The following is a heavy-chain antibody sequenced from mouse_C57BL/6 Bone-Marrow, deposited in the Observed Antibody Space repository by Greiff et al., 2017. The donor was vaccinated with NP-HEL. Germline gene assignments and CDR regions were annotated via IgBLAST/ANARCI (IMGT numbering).Heavy chain of an antibody. CDR1: GYSITSDY. V-gene: IGHV3-8*01. J-gene: IGHJ1*03. D-gene: IGHD1-1*01. CDR2: ISYSGST. CDR3: ARNYGSSYNWYFDV. Sequence: EVKLMESGPGLAKPSQSLSLTCSVTGYSITSDYWNWIRKFPGNKLEYMGYISYSGSTYYNPSLKSRISITRDTSKNQYYLQLNSVTTEDTATYYCARNYGSSYNWYFDVWGTGTTVTVSS.